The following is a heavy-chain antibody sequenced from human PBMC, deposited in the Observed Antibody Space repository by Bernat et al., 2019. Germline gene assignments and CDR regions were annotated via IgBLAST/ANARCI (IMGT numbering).Heavy chain of an antibody. CDR2: TNIKTGGT. D-gene: IGHD3-10*01. V-gene: IGHV1-2*02. J-gene: IGHJ4*02. CDR3: ARDGRTFALDY. Sequence: QVQLVQSGAEVKKPGASVKVSCKASGYTFTVYHLHWLRQAPGQGLEWMGWTNIKTGGTNYAQKFQGRVNMTRDKSISTAYLALSRLTSDDTAVTYCARDGRTFALDYWGQGTLVTAPS. CDR1: GYTFTVYH.